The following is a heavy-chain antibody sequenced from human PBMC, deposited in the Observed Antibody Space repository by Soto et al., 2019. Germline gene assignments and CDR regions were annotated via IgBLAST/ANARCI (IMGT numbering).Heavy chain of an antibody. CDR2: IYPGDSDT. CDR3: TKSSSDLYYYYGMDV. J-gene: IGHJ6*02. V-gene: IGHV5-51*01. CDR1: GYSFTSYW. Sequence: PGESLKISCKGSGYSFTSYWIGWVRQMPWKGLEWMGIIYPGDSDTRYSPSFQGQVTISADKSISTAYLQWSSLKASDTAMYYCTKSSSDLYYYYGMDVWGQGTTVTVSS. D-gene: IGHD6-6*01.